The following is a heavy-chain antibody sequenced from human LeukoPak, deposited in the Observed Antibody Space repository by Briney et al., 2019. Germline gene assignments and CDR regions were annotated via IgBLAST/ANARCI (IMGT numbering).Heavy chain of an antibody. CDR3: ARDLSGSYFDF. V-gene: IGHV3-23*01. Sequence: GGSLRLSCAASGFTFSTYAMSWVRQAPGKGLERVSDISGSGGSTYYADSVKGRFTISRDNSKNTLYLQMNSLRAEDTAVYYCARDLSGSYFDFWGQGTPVTVSS. CDR1: GFTFSTYA. CDR2: ISGSGGST. J-gene: IGHJ4*02. D-gene: IGHD1-26*01.